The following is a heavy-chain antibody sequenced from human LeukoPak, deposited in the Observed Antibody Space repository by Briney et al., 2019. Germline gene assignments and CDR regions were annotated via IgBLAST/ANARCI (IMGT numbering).Heavy chain of an antibody. V-gene: IGHV3-30-3*01. J-gene: IGHJ4*02. CDR2: ISYDGSNK. CDR1: GFTLSSYA. D-gene: IGHD5-18*01. Sequence: GGSLRLSCAASGFTLSSYAMHWVRQAPGKGLEWVAVISYDGSNKYYADSVKGRFTISRDNSKNTLYLQMNSLRAEDTAVYYCARDTAMVFPLEGCFDYWGQGTLVTVSS. CDR3: ARDTAMVFPLEGCFDY.